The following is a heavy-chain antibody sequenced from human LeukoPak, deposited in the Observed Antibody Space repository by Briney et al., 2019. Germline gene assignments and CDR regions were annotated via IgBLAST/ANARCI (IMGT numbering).Heavy chain of an antibody. Sequence: PGGSLRLSCAASGFTFSSYAMSWVRQAPGKGLEWVSSISNGGANTYYADSVKGRFTISRDNSKNTLYLQMNSLRADDTAVYYCAKLGRWANYYFDYWGQGTLVTVSS. D-gene: IGHD2-8*01. J-gene: IGHJ4*02. CDR3: AKLGRWANYYFDY. CDR1: GFTFSSYA. CDR2: ISNGGANT. V-gene: IGHV3-23*01.